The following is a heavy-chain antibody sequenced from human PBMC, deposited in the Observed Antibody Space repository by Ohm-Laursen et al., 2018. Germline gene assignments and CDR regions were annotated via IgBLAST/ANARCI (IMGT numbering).Heavy chain of an antibody. J-gene: IGHJ3*02. D-gene: IGHD6-13*01. V-gene: IGHV4-4*07. CDR2: IYTSGST. Sequence: SDTLSLTCPVSGGSISSYYWSWIRQPAGKGLEWIGRIYTSGSTNYNPSLKSRVTMSVDTSKNQFSLKLSSVTAADTAVYYCAGDSCSSSWYLTDAFDIWGQGTMVTVSS. CDR1: GGSISSYY. CDR3: AGDSCSSSWYLTDAFDI.